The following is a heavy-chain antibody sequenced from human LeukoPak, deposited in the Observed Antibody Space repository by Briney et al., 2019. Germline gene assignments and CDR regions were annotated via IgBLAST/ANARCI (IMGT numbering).Heavy chain of an antibody. Sequence: SETPSLTCTVSGGSISSSSYYWGWIRQPPGKGLEWIGSISYSGSTYYNPSLKSRVTISVDTSKKQFSLKLSSVTAADTAVYYCARGYCSGGSCYSYYYYSYMDVWGKGTTVTVSS. V-gene: IGHV4-39*07. CDR2: ISYSGST. J-gene: IGHJ6*03. CDR1: GGSISSSSYY. CDR3: ARGYCSGGSCYSYYYYSYMDV. D-gene: IGHD2-15*01.